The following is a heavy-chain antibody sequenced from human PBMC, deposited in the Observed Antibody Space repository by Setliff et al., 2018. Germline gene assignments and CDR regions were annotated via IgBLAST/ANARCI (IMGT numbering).Heavy chain of an antibody. CDR3: AKCSSWHGHYPHFNY. CDR2: IYSSGNT. Sequence: SETLSLTCTVSGDSIRSSRYYWGWIRQPPGKGLEWIGSIYSSGNTYYNPSLKRRVTISVDTTKNQFSLQLNSVTAADTAVYYCAKCSSWHGHYPHFNYWGQGTLVTVSS. CDR1: GDSIRSSRYY. D-gene: IGHD4-17*01. J-gene: IGHJ4*02. V-gene: IGHV4-39*07.